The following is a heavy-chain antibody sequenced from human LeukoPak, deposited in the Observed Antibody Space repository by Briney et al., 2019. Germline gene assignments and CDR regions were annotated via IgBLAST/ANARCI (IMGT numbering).Heavy chain of an antibody. J-gene: IGHJ4*02. D-gene: IGHD3-16*01. Sequence: EASVKVSCKVSGYTLTELSMDWVRQAPGKGLEWMGGFDPEDGETIYAQKFQGRVTMTEDTSTDTAYMELSSLRSEDTAAYYCATDYRSYDYVWGSYSYWGQGTLVTVSS. CDR2: FDPEDGET. V-gene: IGHV1-24*01. CDR1: GYTLTELS. CDR3: ATDYRSYDYVWGSYSY.